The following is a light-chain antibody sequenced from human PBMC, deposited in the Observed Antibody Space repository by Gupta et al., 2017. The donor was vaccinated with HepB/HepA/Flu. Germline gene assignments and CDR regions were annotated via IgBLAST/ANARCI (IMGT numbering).Light chain of an antibody. J-gene: IGLJ2*01. CDR3: SSSITSDTLDVV. CDR2: AVS. Sequence: QSALTQPASVSGSPGQSITISCTGTSSDVAHFNYVSWYQQHPGKVPRLIIYAVSNRPSGVSNRFSCSKSGYTASLTISSLQAEDEADDYCSSSITSDTLDVVFGGGTKLTVL. V-gene: IGLV2-14*03. CDR1: SSDVAHFNY.